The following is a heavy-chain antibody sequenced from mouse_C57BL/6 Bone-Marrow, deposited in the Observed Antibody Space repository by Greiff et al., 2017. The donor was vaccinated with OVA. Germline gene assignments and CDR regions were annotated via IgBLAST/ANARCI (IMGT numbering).Heavy chain of an antibody. D-gene: IGHD1-1*02. J-gene: IGHJ2*01. CDR1: GYTFTSYW. Sequence: VQLQQPGAELVKPGASVKLSCKASGYTFTSYWMHWVKQRPGQGLEWIGMIHPNSGSTNYNEKFKSKATLTVDKSSSTAYMQLSSLTSEDSAVXYCARELGVATIDYWGQGTTLTVSS. V-gene: IGHV1-64*01. CDR3: ARELGVATIDY. CDR2: IHPNSGST.